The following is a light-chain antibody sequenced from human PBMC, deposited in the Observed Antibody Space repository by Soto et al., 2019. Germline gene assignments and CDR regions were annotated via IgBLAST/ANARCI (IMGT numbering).Light chain of an antibody. CDR3: QRGGNGGGGEYT. CDR1: QSVSSY. J-gene: IGKJ2*01. V-gene: IGKV3-11*01. CDR2: DAS. Sequence: EIVLTQSPATLSLSPGERATLSCRASQSVSSYLAWYQQKPGQAPRLLIYDASSRATGIPARFSGSGSGTDSPPPIGGLGPEDFGVFYGQRGGNGGGGEYTFGQGTKLEIK.